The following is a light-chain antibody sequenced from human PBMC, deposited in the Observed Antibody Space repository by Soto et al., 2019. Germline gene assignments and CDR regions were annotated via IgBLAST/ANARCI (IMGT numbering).Light chain of an antibody. CDR1: RSDVGAYDY. CDR2: EVS. J-gene: IGLJ1*01. Sequence: QSMLTHPASVSGSPGQSSAMSCTGSRSDVGAYDYVSWYQQHPDKAPKLMIYEVSHRPSGVSNRFYGSKSVNTATLTISGLQAEDEADYYCSSYTSSSTRVFGTGTKVTVL. V-gene: IGLV2-14*03. CDR3: SSYTSSSTRV.